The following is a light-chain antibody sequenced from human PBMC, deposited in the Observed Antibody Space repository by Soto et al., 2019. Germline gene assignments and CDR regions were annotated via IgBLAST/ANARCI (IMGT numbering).Light chain of an antibody. V-gene: IGKV1-9*01. CDR2: AAS. CDR3: QQLNSYPPGT. Sequence: DIQLTQSPSFLSASVGDIVTITCLASQGISSYLAWYQQKPGKAPKLLIYAASTLQSGVPSRFSGSGSGTEFTLTISSLQPEDFATYYCQQLNSYPPGTFGQGTKLEIK. CDR1: QGISSY. J-gene: IGKJ2*01.